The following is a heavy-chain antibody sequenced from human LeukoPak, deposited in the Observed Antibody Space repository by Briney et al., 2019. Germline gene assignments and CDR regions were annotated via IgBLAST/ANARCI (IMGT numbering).Heavy chain of an antibody. D-gene: IGHD3-10*01. CDR1: GFSFSSYG. Sequence: PGRSLRPSCTASGFSFSSYGMHWVRQAPGKGLEWVALIWYDGTNKYYTESVKGRFTISRDNSKNTLYLHMNSLRAEDTAVYYCAREHVWFGEPNSSSDYYYYGMDVWGQGTTVTVSS. CDR3: AREHVWFGEPNSSSDYYYYGMDV. V-gene: IGHV3-33*01. J-gene: IGHJ6*02. CDR2: IWYDGTNK.